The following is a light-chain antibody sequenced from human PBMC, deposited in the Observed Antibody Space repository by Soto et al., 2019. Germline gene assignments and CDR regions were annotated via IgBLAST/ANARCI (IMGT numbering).Light chain of an antibody. Sequence: ITLTRFPCTLPISPGERAPPSCRASQSVSSSYLAWYQQKPGQAPRLLIYGASSRATGIPDRFSGSGSGTDFTLTISRLVHQDYAVYYCQQPRTSALTFGGGTKVDI. CDR3: QQPRTSALT. CDR1: QSVSSSY. J-gene: IGKJ4*01. CDR2: GAS. V-gene: IGKV3-20*01.